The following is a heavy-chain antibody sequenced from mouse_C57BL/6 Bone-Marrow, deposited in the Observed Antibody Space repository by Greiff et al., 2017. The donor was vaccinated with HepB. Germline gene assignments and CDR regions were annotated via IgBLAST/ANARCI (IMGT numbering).Heavy chain of an antibody. CDR2: IWSDGST. V-gene: IGHV2-6-1*01. CDR1: GFSLTSYG. D-gene: IGHD2-5*01. Sequence: VQLQESGPGLVAPSQSLSITCTVSGFSLTSYGVHWVRQPPGKGLEWLVVIWSDGSTTYMSALKSRLSISKDNSKVQVFLKMNSLQTDDTAMYYCARHCYYSNYEGFAYWGQGTLVTVSA. CDR3: ARHCYYSNYEGFAY. J-gene: IGHJ3*01.